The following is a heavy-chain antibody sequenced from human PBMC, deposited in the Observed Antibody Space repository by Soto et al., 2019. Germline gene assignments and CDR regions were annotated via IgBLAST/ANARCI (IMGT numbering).Heavy chain of an antibody. CDR3: ASSREPDDAFDI. J-gene: IGHJ3*02. CDR1: GHTFTSYA. CDR2: INAGNGNT. V-gene: IGHV1-3*01. Sequence: GASVKVSCKASGHTFTSYAMHWVRQAPGQRPEWMGWINAGNGNTKYSQKFLGRVTITRDTSASTAYMELSSLRSEDAAVYYCASSREPDDAFDIWGQGTMVTVSS.